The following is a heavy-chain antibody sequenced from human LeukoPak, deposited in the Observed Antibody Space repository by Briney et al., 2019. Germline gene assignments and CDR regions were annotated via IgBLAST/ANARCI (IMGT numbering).Heavy chain of an antibody. Sequence: GSLRLSCTVSGFTVSSNSMSWIRQPPGKGLEWIGYIYYSGSTNYNPSLKSRVTISVDTSKNQFSLKLSSVTAADTAVYYCARSTIVVVSTPHYFDYWGQGTLVTVSS. V-gene: IGHV4-59*02. CDR1: GFTVSSNS. D-gene: IGHD3-22*01. CDR2: IYYSGST. J-gene: IGHJ4*02. CDR3: ARSTIVVVSTPHYFDY.